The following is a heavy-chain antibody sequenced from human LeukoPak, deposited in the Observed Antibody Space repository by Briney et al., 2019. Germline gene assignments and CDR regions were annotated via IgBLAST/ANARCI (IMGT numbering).Heavy chain of an antibody. D-gene: IGHD2-15*01. Sequence: SETLSLTCTVSGGSISSSSYYWGWIRQPRGKGLEWIGSIYYSGSTYYNPSLKSRVTISVDTSKNQFSLKLSSVTDADTAVYYCARHYCSGGSCYPHDAFDIWGQGTMVAVSS. CDR3: ARHYCSGGSCYPHDAFDI. CDR2: IYYSGST. J-gene: IGHJ3*02. CDR1: GGSISSSSYY. V-gene: IGHV4-39*01.